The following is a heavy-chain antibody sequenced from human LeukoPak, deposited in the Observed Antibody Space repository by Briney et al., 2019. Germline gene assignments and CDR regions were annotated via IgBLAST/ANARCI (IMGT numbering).Heavy chain of an antibody. CDR2: IIPIFGTA. D-gene: IGHD2-2*01. CDR1: GGTFSSYA. J-gene: IGHJ6*02. Sequence: GASVKVSCKASGGTFSSYAISWVRQAPGQGLEWMGGIIPIFGTANYAQKFQGRVTITADESTSTAYMELSSLRSEDTAVYYCARERYCSSTSCYSEGHYYGMDVWGQGTTVTVSS. V-gene: IGHV1-69*13. CDR3: ARERYCSSTSCYSEGHYYGMDV.